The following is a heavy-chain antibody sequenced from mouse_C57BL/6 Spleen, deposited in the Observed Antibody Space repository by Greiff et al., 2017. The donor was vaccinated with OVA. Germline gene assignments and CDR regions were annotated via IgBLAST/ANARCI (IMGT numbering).Heavy chain of an antibody. CDR1: GYAFSSSW. J-gene: IGHJ1*03. D-gene: IGHD1-1*01. CDR3: AITGSSLYWYCDV. V-gene: IGHV1-82*01. CDR2: IYPGDGDT. Sequence: VQLQQSGPELVKPGASVKISCKASGYAFSSSWMNWVKQRPGKGLEWIGRIYPGDGDTNYNGKFKGKATLTADKSSSTAYMQLSSLTSEDSAVYFCAITGSSLYWYCDVWGTGTTVTVSS.